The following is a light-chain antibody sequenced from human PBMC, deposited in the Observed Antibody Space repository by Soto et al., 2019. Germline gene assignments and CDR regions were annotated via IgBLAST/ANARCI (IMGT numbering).Light chain of an antibody. CDR2: GAS. J-gene: IGKJ5*01. V-gene: IGKV3-20*01. CDR3: QQYSSSPPIT. Sequence: EIVLTQFPGTLSLSPGDRATLSCRASQSVGNNYLAWYQQKPGQAPRLLIYGASSRATGIPDRFSGSGSETDFTLTISRLEPEDFAVYYCQQYSSSPPITFGQGTRLEIK. CDR1: QSVGNNY.